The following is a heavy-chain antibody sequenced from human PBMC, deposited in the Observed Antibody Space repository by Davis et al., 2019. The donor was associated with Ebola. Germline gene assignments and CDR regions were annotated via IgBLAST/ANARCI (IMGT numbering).Heavy chain of an antibody. J-gene: IGHJ3*02. V-gene: IGHV4-61*08. CDR3: ARHLRFLEWLSQDAFDI. CDR1: GGSISSVGYS. CDR2: ISYSGST. Sequence: SETLSLTCTVSGGSISSVGYSWSWIRQPPGKGLEWIGFISYSGSTNYNPSLKSRVTISVDTSKNQFSLKLSSVTAADTAVYYCARHLRFLEWLSQDAFDIWGQGTMVTVSS. D-gene: IGHD3-3*01.